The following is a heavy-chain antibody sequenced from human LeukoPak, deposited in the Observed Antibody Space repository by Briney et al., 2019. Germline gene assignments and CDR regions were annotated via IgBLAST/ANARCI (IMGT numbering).Heavy chain of an antibody. CDR1: GFTFSSYG. CDR3: AKDRYSYAFEYSDS. D-gene: IGHD5-18*01. CDR2: ISNDGSKK. Sequence: PGRSLRLSCAASGFTFSSYGMHWVRQAPGKGLDWVAVISNDGSKKYYADSVKGRFTISRDNSKNTLSLQVSSLRTEDTAVYYCAKDRYSYAFEYSDSWGQGTLVTVSS. V-gene: IGHV3-30*18. J-gene: IGHJ4*02.